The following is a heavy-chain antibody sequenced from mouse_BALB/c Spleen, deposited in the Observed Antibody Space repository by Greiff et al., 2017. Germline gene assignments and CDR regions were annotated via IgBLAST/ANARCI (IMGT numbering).Heavy chain of an antibody. J-gene: IGHJ2*01. Sequence: VQLMESGPGLVAPSQSLSITCTVSGFSLTSYGVHWVRQPPGKGLEWLGVIWAGGSTNYNSALMSRLSISKDNSESQVFLTMNSLQTDDSAMYYCARDTVSGNYFDYWGQGTTLTVSS. V-gene: IGHV2-9*02. D-gene: IGHD1-1*01. CDR3: ARDTVSGNYFDY. CDR1: GFSLTSYG. CDR2: IWAGGST.